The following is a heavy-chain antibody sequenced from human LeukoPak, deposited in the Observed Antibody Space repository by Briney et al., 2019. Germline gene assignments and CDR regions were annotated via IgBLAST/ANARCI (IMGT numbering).Heavy chain of an antibody. J-gene: IGHJ4*02. CDR2: IYNGGST. V-gene: IGHV3-53*05. D-gene: IGHD1-20*01. CDR1: GFTVSSNY. Sequence: GGSLRLSCATSGFTVSSNYMSWVRQAPGKGLEWVSLIYNGGSTYYADSVKGRFTISRDNSKNTLYLQMNSLRAEDTAVYYCAARLRSYNWNPFDYWGQGTLVTVSS. CDR3: AARLRSYNWNPFDY.